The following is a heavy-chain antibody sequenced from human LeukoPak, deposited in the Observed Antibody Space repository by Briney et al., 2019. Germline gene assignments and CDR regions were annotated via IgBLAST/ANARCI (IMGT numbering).Heavy chain of an antibody. V-gene: IGHV1-2*02. CDR3: ARGGSGWYWFDP. CDR2: INPNSGGT. D-gene: IGHD6-19*01. CDR1: GYSLTGYY. Sequence: ASVKVSCKASGYSLTGYYMHWVRQAPGQGLEWMGWINPNSGGTNYAQKFQGRVTMTSDTSINTAYMELSRLRSDDTAVYYCARGGSGWYWFDPWGQGTLVTVSS. J-gene: IGHJ5*02.